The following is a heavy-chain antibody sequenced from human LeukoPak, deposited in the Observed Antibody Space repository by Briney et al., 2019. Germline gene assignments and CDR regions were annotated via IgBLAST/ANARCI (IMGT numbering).Heavy chain of an antibody. D-gene: IGHD6-13*01. Sequence: SETLSLTGAVYGGSFSGYYWSWIRQPPGKGLEWIGEINHSGSTNYNPSLKSRVTISVDTSKNQFSLKLSSVTAADTAVYYCARARNQQLVRKRSYYYYMDVWGKGTTVTVSS. CDR1: GGSFSGYY. CDR3: ARARNQQLVRKRSYYYYMDV. J-gene: IGHJ6*03. V-gene: IGHV4-34*01. CDR2: INHSGST.